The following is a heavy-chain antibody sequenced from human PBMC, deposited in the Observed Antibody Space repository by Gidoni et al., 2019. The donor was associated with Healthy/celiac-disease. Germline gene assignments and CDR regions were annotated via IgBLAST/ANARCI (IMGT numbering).Heavy chain of an antibody. CDR1: GYSVTSYW. V-gene: IGHV5-51*03. CDR2: VYPGDSDT. J-gene: IGHJ3*02. D-gene: IGHD3-3*01. Sequence: EVQLVQSGAEVKKPGESLKISCKGSGYSVTSYWNGWVRQMPGKGLEWMGIVYPGDSDTRYRPSFHGQVTISADKSISTAYLQWSSLKASDTAMYYCARCNDFWSGYYMCAFDIWGQGTMVTVSS. CDR3: ARCNDFWSGYYMCAFDI.